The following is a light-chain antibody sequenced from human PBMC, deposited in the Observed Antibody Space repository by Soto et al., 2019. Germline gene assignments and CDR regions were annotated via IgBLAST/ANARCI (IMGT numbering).Light chain of an antibody. CDR2: WAS. CDR3: QQYYSTLPFT. Sequence: DIVMTQSPDSLAVSPGERATINCKSSQSLLYSSNNKNYLAWYQQKPGQPPKLLIYWASTRQSGVPDRFSGSGSGTDFTLTISSLQAADVAYYCQQYYSTLPFTFGPGTRVDIK. V-gene: IGKV4-1*01. J-gene: IGKJ3*01. CDR1: QSLLYSSNNKNY.